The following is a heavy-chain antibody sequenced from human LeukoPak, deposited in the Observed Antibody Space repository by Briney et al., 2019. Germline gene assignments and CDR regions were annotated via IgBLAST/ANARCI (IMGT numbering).Heavy chain of an antibody. J-gene: IGHJ4*02. D-gene: IGHD3-16*01. CDR1: GYTFTSYG. CDR2: ISAFNGNT. V-gene: IGHV1-18*01. CDR3: ARVGRLVNFDY. Sequence: ASVRVSCTASGYTFTSYGISWVRPAPGQGLEWMGWISAFNGNTNHAQKLQGRVTMTTDTYTSTAYMELRSLRSDDTAVYYCARVGRLVNFDYWGQGTLVTVSS.